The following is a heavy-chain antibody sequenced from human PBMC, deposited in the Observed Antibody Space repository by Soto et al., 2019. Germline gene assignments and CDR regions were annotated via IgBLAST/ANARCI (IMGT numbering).Heavy chain of an antibody. V-gene: IGHV1-69*12. Sequence: QVQLVQSGAEVKKPGSSVKVSCKASGGTFSSYAISWVRQAPGQGLEWMGGIIPTFGTANYAQKFQGRVTITADESTSTVYMELSSLRSEDTAVYYCARGGEQWLVQDWFDPWGQGTLVTVSS. CDR2: IIPTFGTA. CDR3: ARGGEQWLVQDWFDP. D-gene: IGHD6-19*01. CDR1: GGTFSSYA. J-gene: IGHJ5*02.